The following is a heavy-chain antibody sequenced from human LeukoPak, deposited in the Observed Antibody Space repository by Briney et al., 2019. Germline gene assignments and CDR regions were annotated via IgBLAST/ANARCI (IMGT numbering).Heavy chain of an antibody. Sequence: PGASVKVSCKASGYTFTSYYMHWVRQAPGQGLEWMGIINPSGGSTSYAQKFQGRVTMTRNTSISTAYMELSSLRSEDTAVYYCARWSSSHDYWGQGTLVTVSS. D-gene: IGHD6-13*01. CDR3: ARWSSSHDY. J-gene: IGHJ4*02. V-gene: IGHV1-46*01. CDR2: INPSGGST. CDR1: GYTFTSYY.